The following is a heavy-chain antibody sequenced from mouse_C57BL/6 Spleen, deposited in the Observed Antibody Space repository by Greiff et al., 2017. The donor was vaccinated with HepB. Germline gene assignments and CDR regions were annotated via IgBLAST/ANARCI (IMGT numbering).Heavy chain of an antibody. CDR1: GYTFTSYW. V-gene: IGHV1-55*01. Sequence: QVQLQQPGAELVKPGASVKMSCKASGYTFTSYWITWVKQRPGQGLEWIGDIYPGSGSTNYNEKFKSKATLTVDTSSSTAYMQLSSLTSEDSAVYYCARGTTVVATVAYWGQGTTLTVSS. D-gene: IGHD1-1*01. CDR3: ARGTTVVATVAY. CDR2: IYPGSGST. J-gene: IGHJ2*01.